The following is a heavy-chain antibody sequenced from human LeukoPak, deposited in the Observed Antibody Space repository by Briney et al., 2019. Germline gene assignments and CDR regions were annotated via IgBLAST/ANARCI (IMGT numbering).Heavy chain of an antibody. D-gene: IGHD6-13*01. V-gene: IGHV4-30-2*01. CDR3: ARLAAAGTVFDY. Sequence: SETLSLTCAVSGGSISSGGYSWSWIRQPPGKGLEWIGYIYHSGSTYDNPSLKSRVTISVDRSKNQFSLKLSSVTAADTAVYYCARLAAAGTVFDYWGQGTLVTVSS. CDR1: GGSISSGGYS. CDR2: IYHSGST. J-gene: IGHJ4*02.